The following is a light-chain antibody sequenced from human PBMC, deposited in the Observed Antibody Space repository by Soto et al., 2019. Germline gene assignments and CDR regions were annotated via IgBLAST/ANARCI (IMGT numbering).Light chain of an antibody. CDR3: QQYNNWPPWT. Sequence: EIVMTQHPAPLTASPGATATFSWXDSQSVSSNLAWYQQKPGQAPRLXXYGASTRATGIPARFSGSGSGTEFTLTISSLQSEDFAVYYCQQYNNWPPWTFGQGTKVDIK. V-gene: IGKV3-15*01. CDR2: GAS. J-gene: IGKJ1*01. CDR1: QSVSSN.